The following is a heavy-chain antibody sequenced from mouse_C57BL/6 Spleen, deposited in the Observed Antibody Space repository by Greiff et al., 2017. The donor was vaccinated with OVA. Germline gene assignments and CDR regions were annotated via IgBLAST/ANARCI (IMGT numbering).Heavy chain of an antibody. D-gene: IGHD2-5*01. CDR2: IYPGDGDT. Sequence: VQLQQSGPELVKPGASVKISCKASGYAFSSSWMNWVKQRPGKGLEWIGRIYPGDGDTNYNGKFKGKATLTADKSSSTAYMQLSSLTSEDSAVYFCARCYSNYGGYFDVWGTGTTVTVSS. CDR3: ARCYSNYGGYFDV. J-gene: IGHJ1*03. CDR1: GYAFSSSW. V-gene: IGHV1-82*01.